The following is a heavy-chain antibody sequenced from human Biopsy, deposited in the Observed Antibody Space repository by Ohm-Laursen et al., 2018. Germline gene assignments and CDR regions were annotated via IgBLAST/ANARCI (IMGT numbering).Heavy chain of an antibody. J-gene: IGHJ2*01. V-gene: IGHV4-59*08. D-gene: IGHD1-26*01. CDR1: GGSISSYY. CDR3: ARHAPSYSGSYWRYFDL. CDR2: IYYTGST. Sequence: SETLSLTCTVSGGSISSYYWSWIRQPPGKGLEWIGYIYYTGSTNYNPSLKSRVTISVDTSMTHHSLRLTSVTAADTAVYYCARHAPSYSGSYWRYFDLWGRGTLVTVSS.